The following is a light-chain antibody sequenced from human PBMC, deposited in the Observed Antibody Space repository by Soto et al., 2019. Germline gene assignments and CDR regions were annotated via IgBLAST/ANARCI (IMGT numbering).Light chain of an antibody. CDR1: SGDVGGYYY. CDR3: SSYAGSNNNYV. J-gene: IGLJ1*01. CDR2: EVT. Sequence: QSVLTQPPSASGSPGQSVTISCTGTSGDVGGYYYVSWYQHHPGKVPKLIIYEVTKRPSGVPDRFSGSKSGNTASLAVSGLQAEDEADYYCSSYAGSNNNYVFGTGTKVTVL. V-gene: IGLV2-8*01.